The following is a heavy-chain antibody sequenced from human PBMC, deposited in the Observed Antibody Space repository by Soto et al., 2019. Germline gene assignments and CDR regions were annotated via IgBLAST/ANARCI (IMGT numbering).Heavy chain of an antibody. J-gene: IGHJ4*02. D-gene: IGHD3-3*01. Sequence: PGGSLRLSCAASGFTFSSYDMHWVRQATGKGLEWVSAIGTAGDTYYPGSVKGRFTISRENAKNSLYLQMNSLRAGDTAVYYCAKGDNGFVEWLLLYYWGQGTLVTVSS. CDR2: IGTAGDT. CDR3: AKGDNGFVEWLLLYY. V-gene: IGHV3-13*01. CDR1: GFTFSSYD.